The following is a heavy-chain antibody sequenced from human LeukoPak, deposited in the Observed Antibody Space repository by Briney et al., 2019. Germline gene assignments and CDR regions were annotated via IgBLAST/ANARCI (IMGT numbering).Heavy chain of an antibody. D-gene: IGHD4-11*01. V-gene: IGHV1-69*06. CDR3: ALGYSNYVSDY. CDR2: IIPIFGTA. CDR1: GYTFTGYY. Sequence: ASVKVSCKASGYTFTGYYMHWVRQAPGQGLEWMGGIIPIFGTANYAQKFQGRVTITADKSTSTAYMELSSLRSEDTAVYYCALGYSNYVSDYWGQGTLVTVSS. J-gene: IGHJ4*02.